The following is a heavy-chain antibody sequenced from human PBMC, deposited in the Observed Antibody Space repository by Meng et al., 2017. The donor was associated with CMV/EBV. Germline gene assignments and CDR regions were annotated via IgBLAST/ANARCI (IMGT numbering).Heavy chain of an antibody. J-gene: IGHJ4*02. CDR3: AKDHDFWSGYSYYFDY. D-gene: IGHD3-3*01. CDR1: GFTFDDYA. CDR2: ISWNSGSI. Sequence: GGSLRLSCAASGFTFDDYAMHWVRQAPGKGLEWVSGISWNSGSIGYADSVKGRFTISRDNAKNSLYLQMNSLRAEDTALYYCAKDHDFWSGYSYYFDYWGQGTLVTVS. V-gene: IGHV3-9*01.